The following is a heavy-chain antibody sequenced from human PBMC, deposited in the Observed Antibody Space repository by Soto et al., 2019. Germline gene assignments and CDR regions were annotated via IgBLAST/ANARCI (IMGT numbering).Heavy chain of an antibody. CDR2: IYPGDSDT. CDR3: ARLKRAIAVAGPHYYYGMDV. D-gene: IGHD6-19*01. J-gene: IGHJ6*02. CDR1: GYSFTSYW. V-gene: IGHV5-51*01. Sequence: GESLKISCNGSGYSFTSYWIGWVRQMPGKGLGWMGIIYPGDSDTRYSPSFQGQVTISADKSISTAYLQWSSLKASDTAMYYCARLKRAIAVAGPHYYYGMDVWGQGTTVTVSS.